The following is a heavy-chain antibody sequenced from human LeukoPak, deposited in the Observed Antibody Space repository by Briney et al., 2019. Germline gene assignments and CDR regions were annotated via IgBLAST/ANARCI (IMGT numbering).Heavy chain of an antibody. D-gene: IGHD3-3*01. CDR2: INPSGGST. Sequence: GASVKVSCKASGYTFTSYYMHWVRQAPGQGLEWMGIINPSGGSTSYAQKFQGRVTMTRDTSTSTVYMELSSLRSEDTAVYYCARGDTLTIFGVVTMGYWGQGTLVTASS. CDR1: GYTFTSYY. V-gene: IGHV1-46*01. J-gene: IGHJ4*02. CDR3: ARGDTLTIFGVVTMGY.